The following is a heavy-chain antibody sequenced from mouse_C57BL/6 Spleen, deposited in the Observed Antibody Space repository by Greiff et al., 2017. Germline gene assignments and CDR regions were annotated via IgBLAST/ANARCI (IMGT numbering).Heavy chain of an antibody. J-gene: IGHJ2*01. D-gene: IGHD1-1*01. V-gene: IGHV1-81*01. CDR2: IYPRSGNT. CDR3: ARGGITTVVEGY. CDR1: GYTFTSYG. Sequence: QVQLQQSGAELARPGASVKLSCKASGYTFTSYGISWVKQRTGQGLEWIGEIYPRSGNTYYNEKFKGKATLTADKSSSTAYMGLRSLTSEDSAVYFCARGGITTVVEGYWGQGTTLTVSS.